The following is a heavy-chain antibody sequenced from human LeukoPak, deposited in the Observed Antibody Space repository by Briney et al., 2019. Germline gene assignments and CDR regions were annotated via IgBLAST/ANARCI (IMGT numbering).Heavy chain of an antibody. V-gene: IGHV1-2*02. CDR2: INPSGGST. D-gene: IGHD3-10*01. J-gene: IGHJ3*02. CDR3: ATFSGDLLGREDAFDI. Sequence: ASVKVSCKASGYTFTGYYMHWVRQAPGQGLEWMGIINPSGGSTSYAQKFQGRVILTRDTSISTAYMELNRLTSDDTAVYYCATFSGDLLGREDAFDIWGQGTMVTVSS. CDR1: GYTFTGYY.